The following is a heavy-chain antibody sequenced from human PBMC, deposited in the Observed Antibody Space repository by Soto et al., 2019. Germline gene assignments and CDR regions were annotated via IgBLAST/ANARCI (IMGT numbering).Heavy chain of an antibody. Sequence: QVQLVQSGAEVKKPGASVKVSCKASGYTFTSYAMHWVRQAPGQRLEWMGWINAGNGNTKYSQKFQGRVTITRDTSASKGYMELSRLRSEDPAVEFCAGDGGSHTNLFDPLGQGTLVTVSS. CDR2: INAGNGNT. CDR1: GYTFTSYA. J-gene: IGHJ5*02. V-gene: IGHV1-3*01. D-gene: IGHD5-12*01. CDR3: AGDGGSHTNLFDP.